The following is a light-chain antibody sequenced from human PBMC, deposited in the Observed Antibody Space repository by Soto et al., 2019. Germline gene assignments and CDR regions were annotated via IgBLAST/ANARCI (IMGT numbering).Light chain of an antibody. J-gene: IGKJ5*01. CDR3: QQNYNTLPT. Sequence: DIQMTQSPSSLSASVGDRVTITCRASQSISTYLNWYQQKPGKAPKLLIYAASSLQSGVPSRFSGSGSRTDFILTISSLQREDFATYYCQQNYNTLPTFGQGTRLEI. CDR2: AAS. V-gene: IGKV1-39*01. CDR1: QSISTY.